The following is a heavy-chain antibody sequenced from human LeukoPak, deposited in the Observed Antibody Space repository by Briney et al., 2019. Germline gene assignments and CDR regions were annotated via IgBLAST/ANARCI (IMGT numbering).Heavy chain of an antibody. J-gene: IGHJ4*02. Sequence: GASVKVSCKASGGTFSSYAISWVRQAPGQGLEWMGRIIPILGIANYAQKFQGRVTITADKSTSTAYMELSSLRSEDTAVYYCARDKGAGYCSGGSCQTSDYWGQGTLVTVSS. CDR1: GGTFSSYA. D-gene: IGHD2-15*01. CDR3: ARDKGAGYCSGGSCQTSDY. CDR2: IIPILGIA. V-gene: IGHV1-69*04.